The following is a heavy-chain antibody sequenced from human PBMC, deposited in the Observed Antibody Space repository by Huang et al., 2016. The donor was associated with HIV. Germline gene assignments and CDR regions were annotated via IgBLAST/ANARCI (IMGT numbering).Heavy chain of an antibody. CDR3: VKDRRMRGSGWTFFDN. CDR1: GFKFDDCA. CDR2: SRWNSGDL. V-gene: IGHV3-9*01. Sequence: EVQLEEFGGRLVQPGRSLRLSCATYGFKFDDCAMHWVREVPGGGLEWFAGSRWNSGDLLYADAVRGRFASSRDNAVKSLYLQMDSLRREDTALYYCVKDRRMRGSGWTFFDNWGQGTLVDVSS. J-gene: IGHJ4*02. D-gene: IGHD6-19*01.